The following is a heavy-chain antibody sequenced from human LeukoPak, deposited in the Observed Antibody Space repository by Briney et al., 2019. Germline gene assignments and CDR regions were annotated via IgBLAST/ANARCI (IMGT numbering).Heavy chain of an antibody. J-gene: IGHJ6*03. D-gene: IGHD6-19*01. V-gene: IGHV1-46*01. Sequence: ASVKVSCKASGYTFTNYYMHWVRQAPGQGLEWMGIINPSGGSTSYPQKFQGRVTMTRDTSTNTVYMELNSLRAEDTAVYYCAKDKGYSSGWYSNYYYMDVWGKGTTVTVSS. CDR1: GYTFTNYY. CDR2: INPSGGST. CDR3: AKDKGYSSGWYSNYYYMDV.